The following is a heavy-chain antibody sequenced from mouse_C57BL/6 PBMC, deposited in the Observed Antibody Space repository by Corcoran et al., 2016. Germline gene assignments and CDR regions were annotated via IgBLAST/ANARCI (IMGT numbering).Heavy chain of an antibody. V-gene: IGHV9-3*01. D-gene: IGHD4-1*01. CDR1: GYTFTTYG. CDR3: ARAGDGYFDV. CDR2: INTYSGVP. J-gene: IGHJ1*03. Sequence: QIQLVQAGPELKKPGETVKISCKASGYTFTTYGMSWVKQAPGKGLKWMGWINTYSGVPTYADDFKGRFAFSMETSASTAYLQINNLKNEDTATYFWARAGDGYFDVWGTGTTVTVS.